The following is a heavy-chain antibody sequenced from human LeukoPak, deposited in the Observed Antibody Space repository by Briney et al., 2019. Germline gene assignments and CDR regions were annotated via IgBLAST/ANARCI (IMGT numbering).Heavy chain of an antibody. CDR2: IYYSGST. Sequence: PSETLSLTCTVSGGSISSYYWSRIRQPPGKGLEWIGYIYYSGSTNYNPSLKSRVTISVDTSKNQFSLKLSSVTAADTAVYYCARVSLGMVRGVMYYFDYWGQGTLVTVSS. D-gene: IGHD3-10*01. V-gene: IGHV4-59*01. J-gene: IGHJ4*02. CDR1: GGSISSYY. CDR3: ARVSLGMVRGVMYYFDY.